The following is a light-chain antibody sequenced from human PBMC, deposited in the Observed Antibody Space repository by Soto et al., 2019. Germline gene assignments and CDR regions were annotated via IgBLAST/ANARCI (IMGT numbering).Light chain of an antibody. V-gene: IGKV3-15*01. J-gene: IGKJ1*01. CDR2: DAS. CDR1: QSVSRG. Sequence: EIVMTQSPATLSVSPGERATLSCRASQSVSRGVAWYQQRPGQATRLLIHDASTRVTGIPARFSGSGSGTEFNLTISSLQSEDCAVYHCLQYNNWPPWTFGQGTKVEIK. CDR3: LQYNNWPPWT.